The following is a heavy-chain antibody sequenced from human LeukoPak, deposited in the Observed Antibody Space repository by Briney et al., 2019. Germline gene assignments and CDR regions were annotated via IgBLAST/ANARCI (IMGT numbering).Heavy chain of an antibody. D-gene: IGHD6-19*01. V-gene: IGHV3-23*01. CDR1: GFTFTNYA. Sequence: PGGSLRLSCAASGFTFTNYAMSWVRQAPGKGLEWVSSISGSGSSKYFADSVKGRITISRDNSKNTLYVQMNSLRVEDTAVYYCAKIPYEYGCAWYAGFHIWGQGTKVTVSS. CDR3: AKIPYEYGCAWYAGFHI. J-gene: IGHJ3*02. CDR2: ISGSGSSK.